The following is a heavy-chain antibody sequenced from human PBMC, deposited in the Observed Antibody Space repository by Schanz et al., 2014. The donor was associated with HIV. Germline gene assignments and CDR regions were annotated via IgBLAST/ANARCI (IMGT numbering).Heavy chain of an antibody. V-gene: IGHV4-4*07. CDR3: ARAYCSGGSCFAGYGLDA. CDR2: IHGIGTT. J-gene: IGHJ6*02. CDR1: GGSIGNYY. D-gene: IGHD2-15*01. Sequence: QVQLQESGPGLVKPSETLSLTCTVTGGSIGNYYWSWVRQTAGKGLEWIGRIHGIGTTTYSPSLAGRVPMSVDVSKTHFSRNLSSGTAADTAVYYCARAYCSGGSCFAGYGLDAWGQGTTVIVSS.